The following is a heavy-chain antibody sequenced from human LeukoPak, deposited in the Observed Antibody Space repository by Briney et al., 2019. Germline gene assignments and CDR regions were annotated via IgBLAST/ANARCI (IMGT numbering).Heavy chain of an antibody. V-gene: IGHV1-69*01. J-gene: IGHJ5*02. CDR2: IIPIFGTA. Sequence: GSSVKVSCKASGGTFSSYAISWVRQAPGQGLEWMGGIIPIFGTANYAQKFQGRVTITADESTSTAYMELSSLRSEDTAVYYCARVEGELRFLEGCWFDPWGQGTLVTVSS. CDR3: ARVEGELRFLEGCWFDP. D-gene: IGHD3-3*01. CDR1: GGTFSSYA.